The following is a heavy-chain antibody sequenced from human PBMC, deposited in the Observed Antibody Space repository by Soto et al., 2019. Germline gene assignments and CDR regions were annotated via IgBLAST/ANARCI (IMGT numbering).Heavy chain of an antibody. CDR2: ISGSGGST. V-gene: IGHV3-23*01. Sequence: EVQLLESGGGLVQPGGSPRLSCAASGFTFSSYAMSWVRQAPGKGLEWVSAISGSGGSTYYADSVKGRFTISRDNSKNTLYLQMNSLRAEDTAVYYCAKSYYYGSGSYAHFDYWGQGTLVTVSS. CDR1: GFTFSSYA. J-gene: IGHJ4*02. CDR3: AKSYYYGSGSYAHFDY. D-gene: IGHD3-10*01.